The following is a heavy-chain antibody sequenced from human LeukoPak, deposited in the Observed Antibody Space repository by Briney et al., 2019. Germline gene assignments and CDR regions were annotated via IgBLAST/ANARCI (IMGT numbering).Heavy chain of an antibody. CDR3: ARDHRRRIVDYYDSSGSSAFDI. Sequence: WASVKVSCKASGYTFTSYGISWVRQAPGQGLEWMGWISAYNGNTNYAQKVQGRVTMTTDTSTSTAYMELRSLTSDDTAVYYCARDHRRRIVDYYDSSGSSAFDIWGQGTMVTVSS. CDR2: ISAYNGNT. CDR1: GYTFTSYG. J-gene: IGHJ3*02. D-gene: IGHD3-22*01. V-gene: IGHV1-18*01.